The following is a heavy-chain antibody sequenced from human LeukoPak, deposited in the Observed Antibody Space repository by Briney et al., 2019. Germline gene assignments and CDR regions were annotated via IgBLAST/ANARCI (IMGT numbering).Heavy chain of an antibody. CDR1: GYTFTSHA. CDR2: INAGNGNT. V-gene: IGHV1-3*01. CDR3: ARDRAKASRSGSYYEGWGYYYYGMDV. J-gene: IGHJ6*02. Sequence: ASVKVSCKASGYTFTSHAMHWVRQAPGQRLEWMGWINAGNGNTKYSQKFQGRVTITRDTSASTAYMELSSLRSEDTAVYYCARDRAKASRSGSYYEGWGYYYYGMDVWGQGTTVTVSS. D-gene: IGHD1-26*01.